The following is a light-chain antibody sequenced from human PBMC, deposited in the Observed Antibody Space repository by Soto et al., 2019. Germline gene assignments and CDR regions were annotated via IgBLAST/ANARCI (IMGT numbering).Light chain of an antibody. Sequence: QSVLTQPASVSGSPGQSITISCTGTSSDVGGHNYVSWYQQHPGKAPKLMIYDVSNRPSGVSNRFSGSKSGNTASLTISGLQAEDEADYYCSSYTSSSLVVFGGGTKVTVL. CDR1: SSDVGGHNY. CDR3: SSYTSSSLVV. CDR2: DVS. J-gene: IGLJ2*01. V-gene: IGLV2-14*01.